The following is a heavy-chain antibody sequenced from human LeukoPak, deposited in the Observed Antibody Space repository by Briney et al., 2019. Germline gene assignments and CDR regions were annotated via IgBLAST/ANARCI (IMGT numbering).Heavy chain of an antibody. CDR3: TRHGALWFPTYYYMDV. CDR1: GFTFSGSA. D-gene: IGHD3-10*01. J-gene: IGHJ6*03. CDR2: IRSKANSYAT. V-gene: IGHV3-73*01. Sequence: GGSLKLSCAASGFTFSGSAMHWVRQASGKGLEWVGRIRSKANSYATAYAASVKGRFTISRDDSKNTAYLQMNSLKTEDTAVYYCTRHGALWFPTYYYMDVWGKGTTVTISS.